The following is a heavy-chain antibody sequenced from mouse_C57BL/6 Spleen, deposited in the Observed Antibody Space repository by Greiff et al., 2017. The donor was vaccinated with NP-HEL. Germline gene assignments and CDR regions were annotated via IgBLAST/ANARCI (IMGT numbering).Heavy chain of an antibody. CDR2: INPNNGGT. V-gene: IGHV1-26*01. D-gene: IGHD2-4*01. CDR1: GYTFTDYY. Sequence: EVQLQQSGPELVKPGASVKISCKASGYTFTDYYMNWVKQSHGKSLEWIGDINPNNGGTSYNQKFKGKATLTVDKSSSTAYMELRSLTSEDSAVYYCARADYDVLYYAMDYWGQGTSVTVSS. CDR3: ARADYDVLYYAMDY. J-gene: IGHJ4*01.